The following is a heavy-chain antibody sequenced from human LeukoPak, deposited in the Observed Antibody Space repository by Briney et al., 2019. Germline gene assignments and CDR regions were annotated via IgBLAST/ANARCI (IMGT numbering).Heavy chain of an antibody. J-gene: IGHJ5*02. CDR2: IIPIFGTT. CDR1: GGTFSSYA. Sequence: SVKVSCKASGGTFSSYAISWVRQAPGQGLEWMGGIIPIFGTTNYAQKFQGRVTITTDESTSTAYMELSSLRSEDTAVYYCARALEAGIAARPGWFDPWGQGTLVTVSS. CDR3: ARALEAGIAARPGWFDP. D-gene: IGHD6-6*01. V-gene: IGHV1-69*05.